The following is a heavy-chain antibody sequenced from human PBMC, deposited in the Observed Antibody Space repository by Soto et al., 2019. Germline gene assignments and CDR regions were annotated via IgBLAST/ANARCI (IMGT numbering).Heavy chain of an antibody. D-gene: IGHD3-22*01. CDR3: AADSQDSSGYDCFDY. Sequence: GGSLRLSCAASGFTFASCSMTWVRQAPGKGLEWVSGISGNGGSTYYADSVKGRFTISRDKSENTLYLQMNSLRAEDTAVYYCAADSQDSSGYDCFDYWGQGTLVTVSS. J-gene: IGHJ4*02. CDR1: GFTFASCS. V-gene: IGHV3-23*01. CDR2: ISGNGGST.